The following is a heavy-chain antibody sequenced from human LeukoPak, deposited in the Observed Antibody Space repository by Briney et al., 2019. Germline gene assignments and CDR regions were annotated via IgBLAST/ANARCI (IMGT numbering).Heavy chain of an antibody. D-gene: IGHD3-3*01. V-gene: IGHV3-53*01. CDR1: GFTVSSNY. Sequence: AGGSLRLSCAASGFTVSSNYMSWVRQAPGKGLEWVSVIYSGGSTYYADSVKGRFTISRDNSKNTLYLQMNSLRAEDTAVYYCARVCVPHRMLFGVVKPHPEGYYMDVWGKGTTVTVSS. CDR3: ARVCVPHRMLFGVVKPHPEGYYMDV. CDR2: IYSGGST. J-gene: IGHJ6*03.